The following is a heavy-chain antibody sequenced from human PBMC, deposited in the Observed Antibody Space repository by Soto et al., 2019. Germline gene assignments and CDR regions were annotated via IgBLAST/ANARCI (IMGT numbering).Heavy chain of an antibody. V-gene: IGHV1-18*04. D-gene: IGHD6-13*01. CDR1: AYAFNTYA. J-gene: IGHJ4*02. CDR3: ARGGFSSSWGLDF. Sequence: QAQLVQSGAEVKTPGASVKVSCKTSAYAFNTYAINWVRQAPGQGLEWLGSIFPYTGDTHYSQNLQARVTMTADTSTSTAYMEMTTLTSDDTAVYYCARGGFSSSWGLDFWGRGTLVTVSS. CDR2: IFPYTGDT.